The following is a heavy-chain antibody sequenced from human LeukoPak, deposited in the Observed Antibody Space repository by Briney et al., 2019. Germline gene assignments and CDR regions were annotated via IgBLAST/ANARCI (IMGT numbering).Heavy chain of an antibody. D-gene: IGHD3-22*01. CDR1: GFTFSSYS. V-gene: IGHV3-21*01. J-gene: IGHJ4*02. CDR2: ISTSGSNR. CDR3: VLYDSSGYYNAY. Sequence: PGGSLRLSCRASGFTFSSYSMNWVRQAPGKGLEWVSSISTSGSNRYYADSVKGRFTIPRDNAKNSLYLQMNSLRAEDMAVYYCVLYDSSGYYNAYWGQGTLVTVSS.